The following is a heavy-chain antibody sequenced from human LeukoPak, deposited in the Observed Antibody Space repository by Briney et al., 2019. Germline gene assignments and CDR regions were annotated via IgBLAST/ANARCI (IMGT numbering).Heavy chain of an antibody. D-gene: IGHD3-3*01. CDR2: ISAYNGNT. Sequence: ASVKVSCKASGYTFTSYGISWVRQAPGQGLEWMGWISAYNGNTNYAQKLQGRVTMTTDTSTSTAYMELRSLRSDDTAVYYCARDFPALYDFWSGYYRFIIRKENWFDPWGQGTLVTVSS. CDR3: ARDFPALYDFWSGYYRFIIRKENWFDP. CDR1: GYTFTSYG. V-gene: IGHV1-18*01. J-gene: IGHJ5*02.